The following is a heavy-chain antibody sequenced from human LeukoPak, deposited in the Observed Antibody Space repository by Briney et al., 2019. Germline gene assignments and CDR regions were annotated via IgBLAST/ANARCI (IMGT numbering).Heavy chain of an antibody. V-gene: IGHV1-8*01. Sequence: GASVKLSCNASGYTFTSYDINWGRQPTGQGLEWMGWMNPNSGNTGYSQKFQGRVTMTRNTSISTAYMELSSLRSEDTAVYYCARTRKGGSYTSWFDPWGQGTLVTVSS. D-gene: IGHD1-26*01. CDR2: MNPNSGNT. CDR1: GYTFTSYD. J-gene: IGHJ5*02. CDR3: ARTRKGGSYTSWFDP.